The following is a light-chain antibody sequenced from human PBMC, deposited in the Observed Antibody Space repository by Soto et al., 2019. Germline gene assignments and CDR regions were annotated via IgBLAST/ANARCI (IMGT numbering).Light chain of an antibody. CDR2: AAS. V-gene: IGKV1-12*01. J-gene: IGKJ5*01. Sequence: DIQMTQSPSSVSASVGDRVTITCRASKGISSWVAWYQQKPGKAPKLLIYAASSLQSGVPSRFSVSGSGKDFSLPISIQQPEDFATYYSRHASRCPLNFGQCTRLESK. CDR1: KGISSW. CDR3: RHASRCPLN.